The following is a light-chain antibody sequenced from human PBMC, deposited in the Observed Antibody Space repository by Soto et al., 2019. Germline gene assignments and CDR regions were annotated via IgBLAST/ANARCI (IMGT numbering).Light chain of an antibody. V-gene: IGKV1-39*01. J-gene: IGKJ2*01. CDR1: QSIRRF. Sequence: DIQMTQSPSSLSASVGDRVTITCRASQSIRRFLNWYQQKPGKAPKLLIYGASSLQSGVPSRFSGSGSVTDFTLTISSLQPEDFATYYCHQSHSTRVFGQGTKLEIK. CDR2: GAS. CDR3: HQSHSTRV.